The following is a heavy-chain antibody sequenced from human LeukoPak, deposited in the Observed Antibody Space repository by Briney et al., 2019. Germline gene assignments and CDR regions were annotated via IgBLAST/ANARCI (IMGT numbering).Heavy chain of an antibody. CDR3: ARDWGCSSTSCSVEGIYYYYMDV. V-gene: IGHV1-2*02. CDR2: VNPNSGDT. D-gene: IGHD2-2*01. CDR1: GYTFTGYY. J-gene: IGHJ6*03. Sequence: ASVKVSCKASGYTFTGYYLHWVRQAPGQGLEWMGCVNPNSGDTNYAQKFQGSVTMTRDTSISTVYMELSRLRSDDTAVYYCARDWGCSSTSCSVEGIYYYYMDVWGKGTTVTVSS.